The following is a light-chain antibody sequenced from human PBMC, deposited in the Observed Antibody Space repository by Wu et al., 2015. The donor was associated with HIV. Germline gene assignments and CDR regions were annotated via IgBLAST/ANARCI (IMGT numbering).Light chain of an antibody. CDR3: QQRSNWPGLT. J-gene: IGKJ4*01. V-gene: IGKV3-11*01. CDR2: MHP. CDR1: TSVSTY. Sequence: ERPSSPAGPVTSVSTYLAWYQQRPGPGSPDSSSMMHPTGPLASQPGFSGSGSGTDFTLTISSLEPEDFAVYYCQQRSNWPGLTFGGGAKVEIK.